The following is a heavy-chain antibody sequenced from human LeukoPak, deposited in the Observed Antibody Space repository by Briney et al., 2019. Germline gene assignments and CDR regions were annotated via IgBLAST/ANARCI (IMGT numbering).Heavy chain of an antibody. V-gene: IGHV2-70*04. CDR1: GFSLSTSGMR. D-gene: IGHD1-26*01. CDR3: ARMGGNYQFDS. J-gene: IGHJ4*02. CDR2: IDWNDDK. Sequence: SGPALVKPTQTLTLTYTFSGFSLSTSGMRVTWIRQPPGKALEWLARIDWNDDKFYSTSLKTRLTISKDTSKSQVVLTMTNVDPVDTGTYYCARMGGNYQFDSWGQGTLVTVSS.